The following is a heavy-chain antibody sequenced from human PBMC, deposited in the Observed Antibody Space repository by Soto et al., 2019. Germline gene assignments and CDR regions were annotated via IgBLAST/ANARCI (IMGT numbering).Heavy chain of an antibody. CDR2: ISSSSSYI. J-gene: IGHJ4*02. Sequence: EVQLVESGGGLVKPGGSLRLSCAASGFTFSSYSMNWVRQAPGKGLEWVSSISSSSSYIYYADSVKGRFTISRDNAKNSLYLQMNSLRAEDTGVYYCARDNYGSGSYFFDYWGQGTLVTVSS. CDR1: GFTFSSYS. V-gene: IGHV3-21*01. D-gene: IGHD3-10*01. CDR3: ARDNYGSGSYFFDY.